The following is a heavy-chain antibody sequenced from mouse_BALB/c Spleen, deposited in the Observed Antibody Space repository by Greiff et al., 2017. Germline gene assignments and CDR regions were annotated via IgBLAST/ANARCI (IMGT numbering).Heavy chain of an antibody. V-gene: IGHV5-4*02. CDR1: GFTFSDYY. J-gene: IGHJ1*01. CDR3: ARGDDYWYCDV. Sequence: EVHLVESGGGLVKPGGSLKLSCAASGFTFSDYYMYWVRQTPEKRLEWVATISDGGSYTYYPDSVKGRFTISRDNAKNNLYLQMSSLKSEDTAMYYCARGDDYWYCDVWGAGTTVTVSS. D-gene: IGHD2-3*01. CDR2: ISDGGSYT.